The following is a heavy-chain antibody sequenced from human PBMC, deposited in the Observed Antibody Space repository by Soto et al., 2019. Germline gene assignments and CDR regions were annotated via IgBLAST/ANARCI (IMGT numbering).Heavy chain of an antibody. CDR1: GFSLSTSGVH. CDR2: IYWDDDK. D-gene: IGHD4-4*01. CDR3: VHGQGDYNYYYYGMDV. J-gene: IGHJ6*02. V-gene: IGHV2-5*02. Sequence: QITLEESGPTLVRPTQTLTLTCTVSGFSLSTSGVHVGWIRQPPGKALEWLALIYWDDDKRYSPFLRRRLTISKDISKNQVVLTMTNMDPVDTATYYCVHGQGDYNYYYYGMDVWGQGTTVTVSS.